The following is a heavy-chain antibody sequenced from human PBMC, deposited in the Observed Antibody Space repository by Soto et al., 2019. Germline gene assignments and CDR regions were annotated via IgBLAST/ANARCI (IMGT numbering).Heavy chain of an antibody. CDR3: ARDLVTPLYYYYGMDV. Sequence: PGGSLRLSCAASGSTFSSYWMHWVRQAPGKGLVWVSRINSDGSSTSYADSVKGRFTIPRDNAKNTLYLQMNSLRAEDTAVYYCARDLVTPLYYYYGMDVWGQGTTVTVSS. J-gene: IGHJ6*02. V-gene: IGHV3-74*01. CDR1: GSTFSSYW. CDR2: INSDGSST.